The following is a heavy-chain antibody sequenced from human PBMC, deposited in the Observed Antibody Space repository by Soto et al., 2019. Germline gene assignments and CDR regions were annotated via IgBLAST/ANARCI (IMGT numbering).Heavy chain of an antibody. CDR3: ARALLVPPYGAGSYYALDY. CDR2: IPSDEENT. Sequence: QVQLVESGGGVVQPGRSLTLSCAASGFTFSNHGLHWVRQAPGKGLEWVAVIPSDEENTHYADSVKGRFTISRDNSKNTVYLQMSSLRAEDTAVYFCARALLVPPYGAGSYYALDYWGQGTLVTVSS. J-gene: IGHJ4*02. D-gene: IGHD3-10*01. V-gene: IGHV3-30*03. CDR1: GFTFSNHG.